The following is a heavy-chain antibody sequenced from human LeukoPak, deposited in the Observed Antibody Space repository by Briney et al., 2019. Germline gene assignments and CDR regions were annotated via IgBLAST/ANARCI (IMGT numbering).Heavy chain of an antibody. Sequence: ASVKVSCKASGGNLSSYAISWVRQAPGQGLEWMGIINPSGGSTSYAQKFQGRVTMTRDASTSTVYMELSSLRSEDTAVYYCARGGTYGDPDYWGQGTLVTVSS. D-gene: IGHD4-17*01. J-gene: IGHJ4*02. CDR1: GGNLSSYA. V-gene: IGHV1-46*01. CDR2: INPSGGST. CDR3: ARGGTYGDPDY.